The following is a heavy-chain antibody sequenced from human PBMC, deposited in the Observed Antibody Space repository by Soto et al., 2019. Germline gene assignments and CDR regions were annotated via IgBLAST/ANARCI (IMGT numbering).Heavy chain of an antibody. V-gene: IGHV3-30*18. Sequence: QMQLVESGGDVVQPGRSLRLSCAASTFTFRNYGTHWVRQAPGKGLEWVADISNDGTQQWYADTVKGRFTVSRDNSKNTVYLQRNGLNTEDTAVYYCVNGEGLNGHDTRFNNWGQGTLVTVSS. CDR3: VNGEGLNGHDTRFNN. D-gene: IGHD5-12*01. CDR2: ISNDGTQQ. J-gene: IGHJ4*02. CDR1: TFTFRNYG.